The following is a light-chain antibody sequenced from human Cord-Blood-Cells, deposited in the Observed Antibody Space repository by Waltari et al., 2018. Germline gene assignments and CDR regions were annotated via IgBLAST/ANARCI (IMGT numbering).Light chain of an antibody. CDR3: QQYDNLPFT. Sequence: DIQMTQSPYSLSASVVDRVTITCQASQDISNYLNWYQQKPGKAPKLLIYDASNLETGVPSRFSGSGSVTDFTFTISSLQPEDIATYYCQQYDNLPFTFGPGTKVDIK. J-gene: IGKJ3*01. CDR2: DAS. CDR1: QDISNY. V-gene: IGKV1-33*01.